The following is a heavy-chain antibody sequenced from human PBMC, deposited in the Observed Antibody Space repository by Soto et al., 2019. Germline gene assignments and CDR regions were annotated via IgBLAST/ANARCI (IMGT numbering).Heavy chain of an antibody. CDR1: GFTFSSYA. J-gene: IGHJ4*02. CDR2: ISYDGSNK. D-gene: IGHD2-15*01. CDR3: ARVVTELGGTPPFDY. V-gene: IGHV3-30-3*01. Sequence: GGSLRLSCAASGFTFSSYAMHWVRQAPGKGLEWVAVISYDGSNKYYADSVKGRFTISRDNSKNTLYLQMNSLRAEDTAVYYCARVVTELGGTPPFDYWGQGTLVTVSS.